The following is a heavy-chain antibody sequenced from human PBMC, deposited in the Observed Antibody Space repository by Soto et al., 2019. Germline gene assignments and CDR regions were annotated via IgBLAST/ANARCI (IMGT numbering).Heavy chain of an antibody. CDR3: AKDMAAKSLQIDF. V-gene: IGHV3-23*01. CDR1: GFTFNAYA. CDR2: ITASGAST. Sequence: PGGSLRLSCTASGFTFNAYAMNWVRQAPGKGLEWVSTITASGASTYNIDSVKGRFTTSRDNSKNTLFLEMSSVRAEDTAIYYCAKDMAAKSLQIDFWGRGALVTVSS. J-gene: IGHJ4*02.